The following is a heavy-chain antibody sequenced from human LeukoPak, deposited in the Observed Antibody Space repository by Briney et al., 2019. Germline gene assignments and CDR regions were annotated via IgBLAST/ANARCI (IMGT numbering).Heavy chain of an antibody. J-gene: IGHJ5*02. CDR1: GGTFSSYA. CDR3: ARDSSAVAGLGGWYDP. Sequence: SVKVSCKASGGTFSSYAISWVRQAPGQGLEWMGRIIPILGIANYAQKFQGRVTITADKSTSTAYMELSSLRSEDTAVYYCARDSSAVAGLGGWYDPWGQGTLVTVSS. CDR2: IIPILGIA. V-gene: IGHV1-69*04. D-gene: IGHD6-19*01.